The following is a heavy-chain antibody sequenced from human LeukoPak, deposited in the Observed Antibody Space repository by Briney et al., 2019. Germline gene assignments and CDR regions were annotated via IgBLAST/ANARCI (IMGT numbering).Heavy chain of an antibody. CDR3: ARAGFTFSDYFGSFFDY. CDR1: GGSFSGYY. D-gene: IGHD3-10*01. V-gene: IGHV3-11*04. J-gene: IGHJ4*02. Sequence: LSLTCAVYGGSFSGYYWGWIRQPPGKGLEWVSYISSSGSTIYYADSVKGRFTISRDNAKNSLYLQMNSLRAEDTAVYYCARAGFTFSDYFGSFFDYWGQGTLVTVSS. CDR2: ISSSGSTI.